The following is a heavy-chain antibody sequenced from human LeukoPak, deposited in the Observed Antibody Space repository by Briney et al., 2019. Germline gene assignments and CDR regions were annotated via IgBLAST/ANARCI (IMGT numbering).Heavy chain of an antibody. CDR1: GFTFSGSA. V-gene: IGHV3-73*01. D-gene: IGHD2-21*02. CDR3: TRPTFCGGDCYGIFDY. Sequence: PGGSLRLSCAASGFTFSGSATHWVRQASGKGLEWVGRIRSKANSYATAYAASVKGRFTISRDDSKNTAYLQMNSLKTEDTAVYYCTRPTFCGGDCYGIFDYWGQGTLVTVSS. CDR2: IRSKANSYAT. J-gene: IGHJ4*02.